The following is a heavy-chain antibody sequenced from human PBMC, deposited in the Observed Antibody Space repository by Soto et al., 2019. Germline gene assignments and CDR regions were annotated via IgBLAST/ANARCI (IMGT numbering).Heavy chain of an antibody. CDR1: CGSIISSNW. CDR2: IYHSGST. D-gene: IGHD5-18*01. V-gene: IGHV4-4*02. Sequence: ASETLSLTCAFSCGSIISSNWWSWVRQPPGKGLEWIGEIYHSGSTNYNPSLKSRVTISVDKSKNQFSLKLSSVTAADTAVYYCARDGYSYAPNYYFDYWGQGTLVTVSS. CDR3: ARDGYSYAPNYYFDY. J-gene: IGHJ4*02.